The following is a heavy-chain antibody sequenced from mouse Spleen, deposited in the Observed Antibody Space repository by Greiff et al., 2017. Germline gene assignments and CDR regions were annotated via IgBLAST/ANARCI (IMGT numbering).Heavy chain of an antibody. CDR1: GYAFTNYL. CDR3: ARYGLRSSFAY. V-gene: IGHV1-54*01. Sequence: QVQLQQSGAELVRPGTSVKVSCKASGYAFTNYLIEWVKQRPGQGLEWIGVINPGSGGTNYNEKFKGKATLTADKSSSTAYMQLSSLTSDDSAVYFCARYGLRSSFAYWGQGTLVTVSA. CDR2: INPGSGGT. J-gene: IGHJ3*01. D-gene: IGHD1-1*01.